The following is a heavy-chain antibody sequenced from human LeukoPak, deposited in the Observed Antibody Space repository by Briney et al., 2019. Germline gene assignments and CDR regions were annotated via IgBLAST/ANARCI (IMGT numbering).Heavy chain of an antibody. Sequence: PSETLSLTCTVSGGSISSYYWSWIRQPPGKGLEWIGYIYYSGSTNYNPSLKSRVTISVDTSKNQFSLKLSSVTAADTAVYYCARDKIPSYSGSYRHNWFDPWGQGTLVTVSS. CDR3: ARDKIPSYSGSYRHNWFDP. J-gene: IGHJ5*02. CDR1: GGSISSYY. V-gene: IGHV4-59*01. D-gene: IGHD1-26*01. CDR2: IYYSGST.